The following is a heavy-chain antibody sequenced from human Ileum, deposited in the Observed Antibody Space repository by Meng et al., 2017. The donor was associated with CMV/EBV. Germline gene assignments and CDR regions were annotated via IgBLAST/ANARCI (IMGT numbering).Heavy chain of an antibody. CDR1: GGSINISTYY. D-gene: IGHD4-17*01. CDR3: AKGRPWYGVLEY. J-gene: IGHJ4*02. V-gene: IGHV4-39*07. Sequence: HLRLQESGPGLAKPSETPSLRCTVSGGSINISTYYWAWIRQSPGKGLEWIGSIPYRGITYYSPSLKSRVTMSLDTSKSQFSLKLSSVTAADTAVYYCAKGRPWYGVLEYWGRGTLVTVSS. CDR2: IPYRGIT.